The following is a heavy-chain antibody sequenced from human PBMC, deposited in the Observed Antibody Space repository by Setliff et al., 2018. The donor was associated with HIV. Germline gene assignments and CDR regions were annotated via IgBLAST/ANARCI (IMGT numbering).Heavy chain of an antibody. J-gene: IGHJ5*02. V-gene: IGHV4-34*01. D-gene: IGHD5-18*01. CDR2: ITPTGDT. CDR3: SNWNTTIDEDA. Sequence: SETLSLTCAVYGGSVSGHYWGWFRQPPGKGLEWIGEITPTGDTNYLPSLKSRVTMSLDTSKNQFSLKMTSVTAADTALYYCSNWNTTIDEDAWGQGTLVTVSS. CDR1: GGSVSGHY.